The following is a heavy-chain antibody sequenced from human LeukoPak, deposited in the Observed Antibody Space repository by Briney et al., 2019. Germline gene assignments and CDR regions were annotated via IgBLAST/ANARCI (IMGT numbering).Heavy chain of an antibody. CDR1: GYSFTNYW. Sequence: GESLQISCKDSGYSFTNYWIGWVRQMPGKGLEWMGIIYPGDSDTRYSPSFQGQVTISADKSISTAYLQWSSLKASDTAMYYCARRGYYDSSGYLTTFDYWGQGTLVTVSS. J-gene: IGHJ4*02. CDR2: IYPGDSDT. V-gene: IGHV5-51*01. CDR3: ARRGYYDSSGYLTTFDY. D-gene: IGHD3-22*01.